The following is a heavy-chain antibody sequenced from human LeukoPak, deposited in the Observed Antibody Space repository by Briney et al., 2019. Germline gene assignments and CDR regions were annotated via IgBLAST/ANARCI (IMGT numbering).Heavy chain of an antibody. D-gene: IGHD5/OR15-5a*01. J-gene: IGHJ5*02. V-gene: IGHV4-4*02. CDR3: ASIVSRSNWFDP. Sequence: SETLSLTCAVSGGSISSSNWWSWVRQPPGKGLEWIGEIYHSGSTNYNPSLKSRVTISVDKSKNQFSLKWNSVTAADTAVYYCASIVSRSNWFDPWGQGTLVTVSS. CDR2: IYHSGST. CDR1: GGSISSSNW.